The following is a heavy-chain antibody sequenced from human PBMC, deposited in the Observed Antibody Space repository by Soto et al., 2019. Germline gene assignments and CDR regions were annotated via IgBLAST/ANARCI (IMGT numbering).Heavy chain of an antibody. CDR2: IIPILGIA. V-gene: IGHV1-69*02. J-gene: IGHJ4*02. Sequence: QVQLVQSGAEVKKPGSSVKVSCKASGGTFSSYTISWVRQAPGQGLEWKGRIIPILGIANYAQKFQGRVTITADKSTSTAYMELSSLRSEDTAVYYCARLPDDYGESIDYWGQGTLVTVSS. D-gene: IGHD4-17*01. CDR1: GGTFSSYT. CDR3: ARLPDDYGESIDY.